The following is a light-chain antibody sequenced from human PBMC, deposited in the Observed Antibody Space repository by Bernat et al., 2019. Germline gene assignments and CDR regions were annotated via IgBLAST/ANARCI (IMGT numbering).Light chain of an antibody. CDR2: NNN. J-gene: IGLJ2*01. Sequence: QSVLTQPPSASGTPGQRVTISCSGSSSNIGTNTVNWYQQLPGPAPKLLIYNNNRRPSGVPDRFSGSKSGTSASLAISGLQAEDEADYYCTAWDDSLNGPVFGGGTKLTVL. CDR3: TAWDDSLNGPV. V-gene: IGLV1-44*01. CDR1: SSNIGTNT.